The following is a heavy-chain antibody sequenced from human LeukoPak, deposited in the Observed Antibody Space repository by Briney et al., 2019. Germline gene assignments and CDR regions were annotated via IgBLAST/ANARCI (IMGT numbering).Heavy chain of an antibody. J-gene: IGHJ4*02. D-gene: IGHD1-26*01. V-gene: IGHV1-58*01. CDR2: IVVGSGNT. Sequence: SVKVSYKASGFTFTSSAVQWVRQARGQRLEWIGWIVVGSGNTNYAQKFQERVTITRDMSTSTAYMELSSLRSEDTAVYYCAAENPKVGATTGDYWGQGTLVTVSS. CDR1: GFTFTSSA. CDR3: AAENPKVGATTGDY.